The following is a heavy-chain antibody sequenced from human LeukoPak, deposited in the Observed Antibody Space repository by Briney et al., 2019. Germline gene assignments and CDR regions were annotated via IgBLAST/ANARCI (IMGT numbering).Heavy chain of an antibody. D-gene: IGHD2-2*01. Sequence: SETLSLTCTVSGGSISSDDYYWSWFRQPPGKGLEWIGYIYYTGSTYYNPSLKSRVTISVDTSKNQFSLKMSSVTAADTAVYYCARAGHCSSITCYFDYWGQGTLVTVSS. CDR2: IYYTGST. CDR1: GGSISSDDYY. CDR3: ARAGHCSSITCYFDY. J-gene: IGHJ4*02. V-gene: IGHV4-31*03.